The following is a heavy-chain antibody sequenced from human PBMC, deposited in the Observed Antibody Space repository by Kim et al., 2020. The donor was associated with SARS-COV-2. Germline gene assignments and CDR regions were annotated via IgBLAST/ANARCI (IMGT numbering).Heavy chain of an antibody. V-gene: IGHV3-23*01. J-gene: IGHJ3*02. D-gene: IGHD4-17*01. Sequence: ADSVKGRFTISRDNSKNTLYLQMNSLRAEDTAVYYCAKVLTTVTTDAFDIWGQGTMVTVSS. CDR3: AKVLTTVTTDAFDI.